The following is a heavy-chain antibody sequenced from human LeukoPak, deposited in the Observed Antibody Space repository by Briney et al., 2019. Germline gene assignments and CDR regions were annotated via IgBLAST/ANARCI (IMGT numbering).Heavy chain of an antibody. CDR2: ISSSGSYI. J-gene: IGHJ3*02. V-gene: IGHV3-21*01. CDR1: AFTFSSYS. CDR3: AKARDSSGYWAVDAFDI. D-gene: IGHD3-22*01. Sequence: GGSLRLSCAASAFTFSSYSMNWVRQAPGKGLEWVSSISSSGSYIYYADSVKGRFTISRDNAKNSLYLQMNSLRAEDTAVYYCAKARDSSGYWAVDAFDIWGQGTMVTVSS.